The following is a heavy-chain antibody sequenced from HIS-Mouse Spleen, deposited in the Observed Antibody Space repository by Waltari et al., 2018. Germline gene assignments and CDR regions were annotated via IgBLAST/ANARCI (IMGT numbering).Heavy chain of an antibody. CDR1: GGSFSGYY. Sequence: QVQLQQWGAGLLKPSETLSLTCAVYGGSFSGYYWSWIRQPPGKGLEWIGEINHSGSTNYNPSLKSRVTISVDTSKNQFSLKLSSVTAADTAVYYCARGTLIAARILDYFDYWGQGTLVTVSS. V-gene: IGHV4-34*01. J-gene: IGHJ4*02. CDR2: INHSGST. D-gene: IGHD6-6*01. CDR3: ARGTLIAARILDYFDY.